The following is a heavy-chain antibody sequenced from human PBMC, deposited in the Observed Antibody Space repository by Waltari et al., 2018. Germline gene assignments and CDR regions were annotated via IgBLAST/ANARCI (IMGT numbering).Heavy chain of an antibody. Sequence: EVQLLESGGGLVQPGGSLRLSCAASGFTFSSYAMSWVSQAPGKGLEWVSAISGSGGSTYYADSVKGRFTISRDNSKNTLYLQMNSLRAEDTAVYYCAKGTMVQGVIIYWGQGTLVTVSS. V-gene: IGHV3-23*01. CDR1: GFTFSSYA. CDR2: ISGSGGST. J-gene: IGHJ4*02. D-gene: IGHD3-10*01. CDR3: AKGTMVQGVIIY.